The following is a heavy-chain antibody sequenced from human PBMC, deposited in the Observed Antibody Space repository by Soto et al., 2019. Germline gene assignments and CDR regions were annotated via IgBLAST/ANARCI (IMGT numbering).Heavy chain of an antibody. CDR2: AHHSGRT. CDR1: SDSISSNSW. CDR3: ARHLATTGTKGFTY. D-gene: IGHD1-1*01. V-gene: IGHV4-4*02. Sequence: SETLSLTCAVSSDSISSNSWWSWVRQPPGKGLEWIGEAHHSGRTNYDPSLKSRVTISVDKSNNQFSLKLNSVTAADTAVYYCARHLATTGTKGFTYWGLGTLVTVSS. J-gene: IGHJ4*02.